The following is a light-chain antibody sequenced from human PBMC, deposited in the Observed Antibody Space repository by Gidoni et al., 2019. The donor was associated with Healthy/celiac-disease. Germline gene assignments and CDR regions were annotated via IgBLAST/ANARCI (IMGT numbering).Light chain of an antibody. V-gene: IGLV1-40*01. CDR3: QSYDSSLSGSQV. J-gene: IGLJ3*02. CDR2: GNS. CDR1: SSNIGAGYA. Sequence: QSVLTQPPSVSGAPGPRVTISCTGSSSNIGAGYAVHWYQQLPGPAPKLLIYGNSNRPSGVPDRFSGSKSGTSASLAITGLQAEDEADYYCQSYDSSLSGSQVFGGGTKLTVL.